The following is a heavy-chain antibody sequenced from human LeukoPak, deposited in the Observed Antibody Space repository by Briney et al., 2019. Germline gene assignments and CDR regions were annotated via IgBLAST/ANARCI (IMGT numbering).Heavy chain of an antibody. Sequence: GGSLRLSCAASGFTFSIYSMNWVRQAPGKGLQWVSSISSSSTYIYYADSVKGRFTISRDNAKNSLYLQMNSLRAEDTAVYYCARSFDNYYYYHMDVWGKGTTVTISS. J-gene: IGHJ6*03. CDR2: ISSSSTYI. CDR3: ARSFDNYYYYHMDV. D-gene: IGHD3-10*01. CDR1: GFTFSIYS. V-gene: IGHV3-21*01.